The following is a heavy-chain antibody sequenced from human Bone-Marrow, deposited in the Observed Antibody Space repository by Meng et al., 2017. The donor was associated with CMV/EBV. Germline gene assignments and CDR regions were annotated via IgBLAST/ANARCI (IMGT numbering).Heavy chain of an antibody. J-gene: IGHJ4*02. CDR1: GFTFSDFS. CDR3: AKVPNLRFLEWLLDY. Sequence: GESLKISCAASGFTFSDFSMNWVRQAPGRGLEWVSSISSNSNDIYYADSVKGRFTISRDNAKNLLYLQMNSLRPEDTAVYFCAKVPNLRFLEWLLDYWGQGILVTVSS. V-gene: IGHV3-21*01. CDR2: ISSNSNDI. D-gene: IGHD3-3*01.